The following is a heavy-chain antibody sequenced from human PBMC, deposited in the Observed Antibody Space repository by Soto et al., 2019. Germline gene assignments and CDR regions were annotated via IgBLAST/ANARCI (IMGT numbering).Heavy chain of an antibody. CDR3: VRRHVSATGIDWFDP. V-gene: IGHV1-3*01. J-gene: IGHJ5*02. Sequence: ASVKVSCKASGYTFTSYGIHWLRQAPGQRLEWMGWINAANGDTKYSPKFQGRVTITRDTSASTAYMELSSLRSEDTAVYYCVRRHVSATGIDWFDPWGQGTLVTVSS. CDR1: GYTFTSYG. CDR2: INAANGDT. D-gene: IGHD6-13*01.